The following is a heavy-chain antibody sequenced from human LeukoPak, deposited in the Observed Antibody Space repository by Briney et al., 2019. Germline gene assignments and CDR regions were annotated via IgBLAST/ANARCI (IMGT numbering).Heavy chain of an antibody. CDR2: IYYSGNT. CDR1: GGSISSGGFY. D-gene: IGHD3-10*02. CDR3: ARTKFGRDVGAFDI. J-gene: IGHJ3*02. Sequence: PSETLSLTCTVSGGSISSGGFYWSWIRHHPGKGLEWVGYIYYSGNTFYNPSLKSRITISVDPSNNQFSLKLNSVTAADTAVYYCARTKFGRDVGAFDIWGQGTMVTVSS. V-gene: IGHV4-31*03.